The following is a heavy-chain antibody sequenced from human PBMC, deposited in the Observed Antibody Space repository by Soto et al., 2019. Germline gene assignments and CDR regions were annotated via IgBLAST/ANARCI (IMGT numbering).Heavy chain of an antibody. J-gene: IGHJ4*02. CDR2: VSGSGTST. CDR3: ARPYDILTGYYSADFDY. V-gene: IGHV3-23*01. CDR1: GITISSYA. D-gene: IGHD3-9*01. Sequence: QAAGSLRLSCAASGITISSYALTWVRQAPGKGLEWVSGVSGSGTSTYYADSVKGRFTISRHNSKNTLYLQMNSLRAEDTAVYYCARPYDILTGYYSADFDYWGQGTLVTVSS.